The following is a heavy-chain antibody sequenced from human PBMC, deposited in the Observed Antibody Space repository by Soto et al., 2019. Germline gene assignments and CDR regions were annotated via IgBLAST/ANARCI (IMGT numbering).Heavy chain of an antibody. CDR2: IYYSGST. Sequence: GGSINTYYWSWFRQPPGKGLEWIGSIYYSGSTYYNPSLKSRVTISVDTSKNQFSLKLSSVTAADTAVYYCARHRGTISLTDYWGQGTLVTVSS. D-gene: IGHD3-9*01. CDR1: GGSINTYY. CDR3: ARHRGTISLTDY. J-gene: IGHJ4*02. V-gene: IGHV4-59*05.